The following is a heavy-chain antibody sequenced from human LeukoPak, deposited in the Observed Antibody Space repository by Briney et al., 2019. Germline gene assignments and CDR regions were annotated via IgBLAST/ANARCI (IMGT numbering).Heavy chain of an antibody. CDR3: ARAPLYYYYMDV. CDR2: IYTSGST. Sequence: SETLSLTCTVSGGSISSGSYYWSWIRQPAGKGLEWIGRIYTSGSTNYNPSLKSRVTISVDTSKNQFSLKLSSVTAADTAVYYCARAPLYYYYMDVWGNGTTVTVSS. CDR1: GGSISSGSYY. V-gene: IGHV4-61*02. J-gene: IGHJ6*03.